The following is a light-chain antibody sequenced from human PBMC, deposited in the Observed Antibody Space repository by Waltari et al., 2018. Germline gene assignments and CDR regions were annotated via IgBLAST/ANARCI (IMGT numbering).Light chain of an antibody. V-gene: IGLV3-1*01. J-gene: IGLJ2*01. CDR3: QAWDSITEVV. CDR2: QDN. Sequence: WHQEKPGQSPGLAIYQDNKRPSGILERFSGSNSGNTATLTISGTQATDEADYYCQAWDSITEVVFGGGTKLTVL.